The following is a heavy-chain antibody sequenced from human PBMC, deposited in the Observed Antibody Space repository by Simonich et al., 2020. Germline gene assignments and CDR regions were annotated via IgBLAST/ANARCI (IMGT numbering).Heavy chain of an antibody. CDR3: ARDSSYYAFDI. CDR2: ISSSSSTI. CDR1: GFTFSSYS. J-gene: IGHJ3*02. Sequence: EVQLVESGGGLVQRGGSLRLSCAASGFTFSSYSMNWVRQAPGKGLEWVSYISSSSSTIYYADSVKGRFTISRDNAKNSLYLQMNSLRAEDAAVYYCARDSSYYAFDIWGQGTMVTVSS. D-gene: IGHD5-12*01. V-gene: IGHV3-48*01.